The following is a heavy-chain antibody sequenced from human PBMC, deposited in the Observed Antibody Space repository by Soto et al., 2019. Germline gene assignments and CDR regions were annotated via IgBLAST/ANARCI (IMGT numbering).Heavy chain of an antibody. D-gene: IGHD6-19*01. V-gene: IGHV3-23*01. CDR2: ISGTGDSS. CDR3: AKDRGSGGIVAGTPDY. CDR1: GFTFGSYA. Sequence: VQLLESGGGLVQPGGSLRLSCAASGFTFGSYAMSWVRQAPGKGLEWVSLISGTGDSSEYANSVKGRFTISRDYSKTTVFLQMNSLRAEDTAVYFCAKDRGSGGIVAGTPDYWGQGTLVTVSS. J-gene: IGHJ4*02.